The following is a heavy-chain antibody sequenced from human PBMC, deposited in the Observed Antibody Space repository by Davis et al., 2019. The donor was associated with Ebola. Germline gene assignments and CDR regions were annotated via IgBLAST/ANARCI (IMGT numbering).Heavy chain of an antibody. Sequence: ESLKTLCSAPGINFCRYAMSWVRQAPGRGLEWGSGIVNKGDSTYYADSVKGRFNDSRDNSENTVFLQVNNLRAEDTGVYYCAKGLTPSSAHIMEWSQGTLVTVSS. J-gene: IGHJ4*02. CDR1: GINFCRYA. D-gene: IGHD2-8*01. CDR2: IVNKGDST. CDR3: AKGLTPSSAHIME. V-gene: IGHV3-23*01.